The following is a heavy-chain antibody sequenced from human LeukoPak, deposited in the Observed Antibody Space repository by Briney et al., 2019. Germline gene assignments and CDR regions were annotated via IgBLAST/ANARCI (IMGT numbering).Heavy chain of an antibody. CDR3: AKASRSTSCYRG. D-gene: IGHD2-2*02. Sequence: GGSLRLSCAASGFTFSSYAMSWVRQAPGKGLEWVSAISGSGGSTYYADSVKGRFTISRDNSKNTLYLRMNSLRAEDTAVYYCAKASRSTSCYRGWGQGTLVTVSS. V-gene: IGHV3-23*01. CDR1: GFTFSSYA. J-gene: IGHJ4*02. CDR2: ISGSGGST.